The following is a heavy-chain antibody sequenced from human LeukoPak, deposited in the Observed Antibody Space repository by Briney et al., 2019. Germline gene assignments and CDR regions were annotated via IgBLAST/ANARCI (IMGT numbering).Heavy chain of an antibody. CDR2: IKGDGSET. Sequence: GGSLRLSCATSGFTFSSYEMNWVRQAPGKGLEWVANIKGDGSETYYGDSAKGRFTVLRDNAKNSLYLQMDSLRVEDTAIYYCAKSLDYWGQGTLVTVSS. J-gene: IGHJ4*02. CDR1: GFTFSSYE. CDR3: AKSLDY. V-gene: IGHV3-7*01.